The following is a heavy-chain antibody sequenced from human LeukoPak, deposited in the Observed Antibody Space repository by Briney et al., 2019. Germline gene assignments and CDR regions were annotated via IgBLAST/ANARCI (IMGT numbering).Heavy chain of an antibody. V-gene: IGHV4-39*07. J-gene: IGHJ4*02. CDR2: IYHSGST. D-gene: IGHD3-16*02. Sequence: PSETLSLTCTVSGGSISSNNYYWGWIRQPPGKGLEWIGSIYHSGSTYYNPSLKSRVTISVDTSKNQFSLKLSSVTAADTAVYYCARDRLGYYGYVWGSYRPIGPIDYWGQGTLVTVSS. CDR3: ARDRLGYYGYVWGSYRPIGPIDY. CDR1: GGSISSNNYY.